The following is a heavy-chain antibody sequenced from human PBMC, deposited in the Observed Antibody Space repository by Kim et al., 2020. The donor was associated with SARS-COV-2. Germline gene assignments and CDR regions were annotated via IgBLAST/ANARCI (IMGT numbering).Heavy chain of an antibody. D-gene: IGHD2-8*01. CDR1: GYSFTSYW. CDR3: ARRGYCTNGVCYDFDY. CDR2: IYPGDSDT. Sequence: GESLKISCKGSGYSFTSYWIGWVRQMPGKCLEWMGIIYPGDSDTRYSPSFQGQVTISADKSISTAYLQWSSLKASDTAMYYCARRGYCTNGVCYDFDYWGQGTLVTVSS. V-gene: IGHV5-51*01. J-gene: IGHJ4*02.